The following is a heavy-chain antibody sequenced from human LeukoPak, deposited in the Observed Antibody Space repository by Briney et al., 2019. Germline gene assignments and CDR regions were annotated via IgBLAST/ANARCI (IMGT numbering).Heavy chain of an antibody. CDR3: ARLSGLRGYGDY. J-gene: IGHJ4*02. CDR1: GGSISGSSYY. D-gene: IGHD5-18*01. CDR2: IYYSGST. Sequence: SETLSLTCTASGGSISGSSYYWGWIRQPPGKGLEWIGSIYYSGSTYYSPSLESRFTISVDTSKNQFSLKLTSVTAADTAVYYCARLSGLRGYGDYWGQGTLVTVSS. V-gene: IGHV4-39*01.